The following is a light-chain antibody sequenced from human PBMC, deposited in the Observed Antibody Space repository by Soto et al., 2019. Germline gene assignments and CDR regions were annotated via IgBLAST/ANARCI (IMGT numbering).Light chain of an antibody. V-gene: IGKV1-27*01. Sequence: DIQMTQSPSSLSASFGDRVTITCRASQGIGVYLAWFQQKPGNAPKLLIYAASTLQSGVPSRFSGSGSGTDFTLPISSLQPEDVATYYCQKYNSAPLPFGGGTKVEIK. CDR2: AAS. CDR3: QKYNSAPLP. J-gene: IGKJ4*01. CDR1: QGIGVY.